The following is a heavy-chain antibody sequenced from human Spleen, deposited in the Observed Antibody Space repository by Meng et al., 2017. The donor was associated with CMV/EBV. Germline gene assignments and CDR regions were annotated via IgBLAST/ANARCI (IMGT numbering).Heavy chain of an antibody. CDR3: ARDRSYYDFWSGLPFYGMDV. J-gene: IGHJ6*02. Sequence: SETLSLTCTVSGGSISTFYWSWIRQPPGKGLEWIGNIYYSGSTNYNPSLKSRVTISVDTSKNQFSLKLSSVTAADTAVYYCARDRSYYDFWSGLPFYGMDVWGQGTTVTVSS. D-gene: IGHD3-3*01. V-gene: IGHV4-59*12. CDR2: IYYSGST. CDR1: GGSISTFY.